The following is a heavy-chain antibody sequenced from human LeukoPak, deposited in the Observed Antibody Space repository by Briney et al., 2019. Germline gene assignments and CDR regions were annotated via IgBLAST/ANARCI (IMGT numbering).Heavy chain of an antibody. D-gene: IGHD6-19*01. Sequence: ASVKVSCKASGYTFTGHYMHWVRQAPGQGLEWMGWIRPNSGDTDYAQRFQGRVTMTRDTSISTAYMELSRLRSDDTAVYYCARAATAVAGDYHYHYMDVWGKGTTVTVSS. V-gene: IGHV1-2*02. CDR3: ARAATAVAGDYHYHYMDV. J-gene: IGHJ6*03. CDR1: GYTFTGHY. CDR2: IRPNSGDT.